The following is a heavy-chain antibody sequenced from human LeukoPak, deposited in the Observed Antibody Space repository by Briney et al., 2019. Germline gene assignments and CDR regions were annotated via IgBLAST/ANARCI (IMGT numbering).Heavy chain of an antibody. D-gene: IGHD6-13*01. CDR3: TLGSLYSSSWYGDY. CDR2: ISGDGGST. V-gene: IGHV3-23*01. J-gene: IGHJ4*02. Sequence: GGSLRLSCAASGFSFDTYAMTWVRQAPGKGLEWVSAISGDGGSTYYAVSVKGRFTISRDNSKNTLYLQMNGLRAEDTAVYYCTLGSLYSSSWYGDYWGQGTLSPSPQ. CDR1: GFSFDTYA.